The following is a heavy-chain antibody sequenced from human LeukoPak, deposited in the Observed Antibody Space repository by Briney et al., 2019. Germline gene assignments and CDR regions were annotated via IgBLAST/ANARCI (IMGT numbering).Heavy chain of an antibody. V-gene: IGHV3-30*02. CDR1: GFSFRSFG. Sequence: GGSLRLSCVASGFSFRSFGMHWVRQAPGKGLEWVSVMRDDGNRQYYADSVKGRFTISRDNSKNTRYLQMHSLRAEDTAVYYCAKDLYGSGTYLSYFDYWGQGTLVTVSS. J-gene: IGHJ4*02. CDR2: MRDDGNRQ. CDR3: AKDLYGSGTYLSYFDY. D-gene: IGHD3-10*01.